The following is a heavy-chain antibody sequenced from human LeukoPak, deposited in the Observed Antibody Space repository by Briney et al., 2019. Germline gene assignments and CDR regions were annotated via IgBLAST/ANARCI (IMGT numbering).Heavy chain of an antibody. Sequence: GASVKVSCKASGYTFSTYSVHWVRQAPRQGLEWMGIINHRGGDTNYAQKFQGRVTMTRDTSTSTVYMALSSLRSEDTAVYYCARVRSGDYFGSGSYFGYWGQGTLVTVSS. CDR2: INHRGGDT. D-gene: IGHD3-10*01. V-gene: IGHV1-46*01. CDR1: GYTFSTYS. J-gene: IGHJ4*02. CDR3: ARVRSGDYFGSGSYFGY.